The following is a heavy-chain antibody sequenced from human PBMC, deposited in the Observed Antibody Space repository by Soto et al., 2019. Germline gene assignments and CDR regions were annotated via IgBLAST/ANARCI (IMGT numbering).Heavy chain of an antibody. Sequence: GGSLRLSCAASGLIFSSYAMSWVRQAPGKGLEWVSGISGSGGSTYYADSVKGRFTISRDNSKNTLYLQMNSLRAEDTAVYYCAKAASPYFDYWGQGTLVTVSS. J-gene: IGHJ4*02. CDR3: AKAASPYFDY. V-gene: IGHV3-23*01. CDR2: ISGSGGST. CDR1: GLIFSSYA.